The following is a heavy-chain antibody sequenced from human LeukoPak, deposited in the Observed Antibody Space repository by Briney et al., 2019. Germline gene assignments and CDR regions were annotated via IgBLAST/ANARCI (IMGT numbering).Heavy chain of an antibody. J-gene: IGHJ4*02. V-gene: IGHV4-38-2*02. CDR3: ARVGSYYYDSSGDY. CDR1: GGSISSYY. D-gene: IGHD3-22*01. CDR2: IYHSGST. Sequence: ASETLSLTCTVSGGSISSYYWGWIRQPPGKGLEWIGNIYHSGSTYYNPSLKSRVTISVDTSKNQFSLKLSSVTAADTAVYYCARVGSYYYDSSGDYWGQGTLVTVSS.